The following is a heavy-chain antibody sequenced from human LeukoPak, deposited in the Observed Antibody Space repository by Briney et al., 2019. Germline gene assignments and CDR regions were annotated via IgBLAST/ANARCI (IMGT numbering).Heavy chain of an antibody. D-gene: IGHD3-22*01. J-gene: IGHJ5*02. Sequence: SQTLSLTCTVSGGSISGGGQHWSWIRQHPGEGPEWIGNIYYGGTTYYNPSLKSRITISLDTSKNQFSLKLSSVTAADTAVYYCARICDPSGYYPGGFDPWGQGTLVTVSS. V-gene: IGHV4-31*03. CDR3: ARICDPSGYYPGGFDP. CDR2: IYYGGTT. CDR1: GGSISGGGQH.